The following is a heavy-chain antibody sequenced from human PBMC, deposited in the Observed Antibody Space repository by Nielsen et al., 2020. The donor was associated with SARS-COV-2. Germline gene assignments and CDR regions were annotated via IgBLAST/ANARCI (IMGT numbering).Heavy chain of an antibody. CDR2: IYPGDSDT. V-gene: IGHV5-51*01. D-gene: IGHD6-6*01. Sequence: KVSCKGSGYSFTSYWIGWVRQMPGKGLEWMGIIYPGDSDTRYSPSFQGQVTISADKSISTAYLQWSSLKASDTAMYYCARLIVGVAARPSYYFDYWGQGTLVTVSS. CDR3: ARLIVGVAARPSYYFDY. J-gene: IGHJ4*02. CDR1: GYSFTSYW.